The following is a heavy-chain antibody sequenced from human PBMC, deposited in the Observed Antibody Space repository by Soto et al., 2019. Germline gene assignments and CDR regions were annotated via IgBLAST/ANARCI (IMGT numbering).Heavy chain of an antibody. CDR3: AREGDGRPAKDYYYGMDV. J-gene: IGHJ6*02. CDR1: GFTLRGYA. Sequence: QVQLVESGGGVVQPGRSLRLSCTDSGFTLRGYAMHWVRQAPGWGLEWAALISYDGSKQFYTDSVKGRFTISRDNSKNTLYLQMNSLRPEDTAVYYCAREGDGRPAKDYYYGMDVWGQGTTVTVSS. D-gene: IGHD1-26*01. V-gene: IGHV3-30-3*01. CDR2: ISYDGSKQ.